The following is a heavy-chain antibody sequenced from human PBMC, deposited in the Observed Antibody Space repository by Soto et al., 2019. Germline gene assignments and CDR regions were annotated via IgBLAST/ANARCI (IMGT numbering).Heavy chain of an antibody. CDR3: AKSLTIFGVPHDYYIDV. J-gene: IGHJ6*03. Sequence: GGSLRLSCAASGFTFSSYAMSWVRQAPGKGLEWVSAISGSGGSTYYADSVKGRFTISRDNSKNTLYLQMNSLRAEDTAVYYCAKSLTIFGVPHDYYIDVWGKGTTVTVSS. V-gene: IGHV3-23*01. CDR1: GFTFSSYA. D-gene: IGHD3-3*01. CDR2: ISGSGGST.